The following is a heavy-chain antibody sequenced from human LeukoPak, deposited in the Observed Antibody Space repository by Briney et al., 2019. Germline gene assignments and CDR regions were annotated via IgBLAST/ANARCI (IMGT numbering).Heavy chain of an antibody. V-gene: IGHV3-21*01. CDR3: VSDAFDI. J-gene: IGHJ3*02. Sequence: GGSLRLSCAASGFSFSNCSMNWVRQAPGKGLEWVSSISSSSTYIYYADSLEGRFTISRDNVRNSIYLQMNSLRAEDTAVYYCVSDAFDIWGQGTMVTVSS. CDR1: GFSFSNCS. CDR2: ISSSSTYI.